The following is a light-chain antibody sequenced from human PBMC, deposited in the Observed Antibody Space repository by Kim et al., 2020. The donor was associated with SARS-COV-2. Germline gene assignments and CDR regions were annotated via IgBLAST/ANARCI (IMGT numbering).Light chain of an antibody. Sequence: LPVSVGERATLFCRASQSVGNNLAWYQQKPGQAPRLLIYGASTRATDIPARFSGSGFGTDFTLTISGLQSEDFAVYFCQQYKNWYTFGQGTKLE. CDR2: GAS. CDR3: QQYKNWYT. CDR1: QSVGNN. V-gene: IGKV3D-15*01. J-gene: IGKJ2*01.